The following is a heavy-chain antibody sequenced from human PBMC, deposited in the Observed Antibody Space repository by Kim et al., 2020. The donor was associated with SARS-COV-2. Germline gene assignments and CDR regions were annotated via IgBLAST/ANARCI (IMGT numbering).Heavy chain of an antibody. Sequence: GGSLRLSCAASGFTFDDYGMSWVRQAPGKGLEWVSGINWNGGSTGYADSVKGRFTISRDNAKNSLYLQMNSLRAEDTALYHCARQMTTRANDAFDIWGQGTMVTVSS. D-gene: IGHD4-17*01. J-gene: IGHJ3*02. CDR1: GFTFDDYG. V-gene: IGHV3-20*01. CDR3: ARQMTTRANDAFDI. CDR2: INWNGGST.